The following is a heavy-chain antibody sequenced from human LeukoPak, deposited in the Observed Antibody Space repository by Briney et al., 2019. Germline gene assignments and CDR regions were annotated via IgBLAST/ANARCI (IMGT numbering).Heavy chain of an antibody. J-gene: IGHJ6*03. V-gene: IGHV4-61*02. CDR1: GGSISSGSYY. CDR2: IYTSGST. Sequence: SQTLSLTCTVSGGSISSGSYYWSWIRQPAGKGLEWIGRIYTSGSTNYDPSLKSRVTISVDTSKNQFSLKLSSVTAADTAVYYCARVADLRRAYYYYYMDVWGKGTTVTVSS. CDR3: ARVADLRRAYYYYYMDV. D-gene: IGHD6-25*01.